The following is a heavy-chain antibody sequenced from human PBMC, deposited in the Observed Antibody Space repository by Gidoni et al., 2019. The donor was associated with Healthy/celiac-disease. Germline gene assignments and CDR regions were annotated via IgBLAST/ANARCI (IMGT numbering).Heavy chain of an antibody. Sequence: QVQLVESGGGVVQPGRSLRLSCAASGFTFSSYGMPWVRQAPGTGLEWVSFIWYDGSNKYYADPVKGRFTISRDNSKNTLYLQMNSLRAEDTAVYYCARDKNGLLWFGELLGGFDYWGQGTLVTVSS. D-gene: IGHD3-10*01. CDR3: ARDKNGLLWFGELLGGFDY. CDR2: IWYDGSNK. CDR1: GFTFSSYG. J-gene: IGHJ4*02. V-gene: IGHV3-33*01.